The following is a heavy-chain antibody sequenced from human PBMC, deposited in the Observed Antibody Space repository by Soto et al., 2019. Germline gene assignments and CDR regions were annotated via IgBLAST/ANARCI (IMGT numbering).Heavy chain of an antibody. Sequence: GGSLRLSCAASGFTFSTYSMNWVRQAPGKGLEWVSYISSSSIIYYADSVKGRFTISRDNAKNSLYLQMNSLRDEDTAVYYCARDYYGGYYFDYWGQGTLVTVSS. V-gene: IGHV3-48*02. CDR3: ARDYYGGYYFDY. CDR2: ISSSSII. J-gene: IGHJ4*02. D-gene: IGHD3-22*01. CDR1: GFTFSTYS.